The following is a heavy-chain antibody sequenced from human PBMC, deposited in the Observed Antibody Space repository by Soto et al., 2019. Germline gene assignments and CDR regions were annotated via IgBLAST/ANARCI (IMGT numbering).Heavy chain of an antibody. CDR1: GGSISSYY. CDR2: IYTSGST. CDR3: ARFWATVTRTTGWYFDL. D-gene: IGHD4-17*01. J-gene: IGHJ2*01. V-gene: IGHV4-4*07. Sequence: QVQLQESGPGLVKPSETLSLTCTVSGGSISSYYWSWIRQPAGKGLEWIGRIYTSGSTNYNPSLKSRVTMSVDTSKNQFSLKLSSVTAADTAVYYCARFWATVTRTTGWYFDLWGRGTLVTVSS.